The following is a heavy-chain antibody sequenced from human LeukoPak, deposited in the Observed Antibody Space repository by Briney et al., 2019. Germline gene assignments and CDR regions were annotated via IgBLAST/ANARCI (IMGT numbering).Heavy chain of an antibody. CDR1: GGSISSYY. CDR3: ARRVVVVAATRYWYFDL. Sequence: EPSETLSLTCTVSGGSISSYYWSWIRQPPGKGLEWIGYIYYSGSTNYNPSLKSRVTISVDTSKNQFSLKLSSVTAADTAVYYCARRVVVVAATRYWYFDLWGGGTLVTVSS. J-gene: IGHJ2*01. CDR2: IYYSGST. V-gene: IGHV4-59*08. D-gene: IGHD2-15*01.